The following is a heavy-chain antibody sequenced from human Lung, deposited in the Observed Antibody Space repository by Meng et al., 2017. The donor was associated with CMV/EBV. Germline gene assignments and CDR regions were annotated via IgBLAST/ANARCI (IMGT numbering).Heavy chain of an antibody. CDR3: ARVEVGITSGDY. Sequence: QAQLVQSGGEGKKPGASVKVSCKASGYTFTNYGITWVRQAPGQGLEWMGWINAYNGDTNCAQTLQGRVAMTTDTSTSTAYMELRSLRSDDTAVYYCARVEVGITSGDYWGQGTLVTVSS. D-gene: IGHD1-26*01. CDR1: GYTFTNYG. J-gene: IGHJ4*02. CDR2: INAYNGDT. V-gene: IGHV1-18*01.